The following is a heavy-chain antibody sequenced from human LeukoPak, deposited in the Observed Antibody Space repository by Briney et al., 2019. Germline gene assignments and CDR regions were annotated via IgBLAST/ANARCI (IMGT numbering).Heavy chain of an antibody. Sequence: PGGSLRLSCAASGFTFSSYGMHWVRQAPGKGLEWVAVISYDGSNKYYADSVRGRFTISRDNSKNTLYLQMNSLRAEDTAVYYCAKGRYYDSSGYPHFDYWGQGTLVTVSS. CDR3: AKGRYYDSSGYPHFDY. CDR1: GFTFSSYG. J-gene: IGHJ4*02. CDR2: ISYDGSNK. V-gene: IGHV3-30*18. D-gene: IGHD3-22*01.